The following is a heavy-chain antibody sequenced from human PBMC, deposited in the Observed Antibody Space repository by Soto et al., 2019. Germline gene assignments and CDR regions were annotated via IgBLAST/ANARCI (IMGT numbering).Heavy chain of an antibody. D-gene: IGHD2-2*01. CDR1: GGSISSYY. CDR3: ARQPIVVVPAATYYYYYGMDV. V-gene: IGHV4-59*08. Sequence: SETLSLTCTVSGGSISSYYWSWIRQPPGKGLELIGYIYYSGSTNYNPSLKSRVTISVDTSKNQFSLKLSSVTAADTAVYYCARQPIVVVPAATYYYYYGMDVWGQGTTVTVSS. CDR2: IYYSGST. J-gene: IGHJ6*02.